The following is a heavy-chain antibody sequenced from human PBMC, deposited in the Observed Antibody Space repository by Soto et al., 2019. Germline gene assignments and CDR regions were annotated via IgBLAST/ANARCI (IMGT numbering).Heavy chain of an antibody. J-gene: IGHJ4*02. D-gene: IGHD3-16*01. Sequence: SETLSLTCTVSGGSISSGGYYWSWIRQHPGKGLEWIGYIYYSGSTYYNPSLKSRVTISVDTSKNQFSLKLSSVTAADTAVYYCASGYDYIWGRQLFDYWGQGTLVTVSS. CDR3: ASGYDYIWGRQLFDY. V-gene: IGHV4-31*03. CDR1: GGSISSGGYY. CDR2: IYYSGST.